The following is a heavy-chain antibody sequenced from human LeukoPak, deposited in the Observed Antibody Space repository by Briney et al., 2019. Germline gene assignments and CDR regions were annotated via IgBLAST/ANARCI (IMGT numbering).Heavy chain of an antibody. CDR2: IKQDGSEK. Sequence: GGSLRLSCAASGFTFSSYWMSWVRQAPGKGLEWVANIKQDGSEKYYVDSVKGRFTISRDNAKNSLFLQMNSLRAEGTAVYYCARLHYQILTGHPGFDFWGQGTLVTVS. CDR3: ARLHYQILTGHPGFDF. D-gene: IGHD3-9*01. V-gene: IGHV3-7*01. J-gene: IGHJ4*02. CDR1: GFTFSSYW.